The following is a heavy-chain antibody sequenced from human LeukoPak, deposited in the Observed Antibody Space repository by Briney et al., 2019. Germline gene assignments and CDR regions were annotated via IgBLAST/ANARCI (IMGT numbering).Heavy chain of an antibody. CDR3: ARGPPPYTEGDLFYYYGLDV. CDR1: GGSFSNYA. Sequence: SVKVSCKASGGSFSNYAISWVRQAPGQGLEWMGGIAPILSTTNYARKFQGRVTMTAGESTSTAYMELSSLRSDDTAVYYFARGPPPYTEGDLFYYYGLDVWGQGTTVTVSS. D-gene: IGHD3-16*01. CDR2: IAPILSTT. V-gene: IGHV1-69*01. J-gene: IGHJ6*02.